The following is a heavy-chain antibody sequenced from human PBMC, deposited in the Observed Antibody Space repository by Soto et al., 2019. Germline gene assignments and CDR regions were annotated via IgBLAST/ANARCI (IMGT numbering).Heavy chain of an antibody. CDR1: GGSISSINW. D-gene: IGHD5-12*01. J-gene: IGHJ6*02. V-gene: IGHV4-4*02. Sequence: PSETLSLTCAVSGGSISSINWWSWVRQPPGKGLEWIGEIYHSGSTYYNPSLKSRVTISVDRSKNQFSLKLSSVTAADTAVYYCARRRGFPYYYGMDVWGQGTTVTVSS. CDR2: IYHSGST. CDR3: ARRRGFPYYYGMDV.